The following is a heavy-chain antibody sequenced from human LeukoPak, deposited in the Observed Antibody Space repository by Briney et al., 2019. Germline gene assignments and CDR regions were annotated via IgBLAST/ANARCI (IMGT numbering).Heavy chain of an antibody. J-gene: IGHJ4*02. CDR1: GFTFSTYS. CDR2: ISSSGTTI. Sequence: GGSLRLSCEASGFTFSTYSMNWVRQAPGKGLEWVSYISSSGTTIYYADSVKGRFTISRDNAKNSLFLQMNSLRDEDTAVYYCARRVAATGSAFDYWGQGTLVTVSS. D-gene: IGHD6-13*01. V-gene: IGHV3-48*02. CDR3: ARRVAATGSAFDY.